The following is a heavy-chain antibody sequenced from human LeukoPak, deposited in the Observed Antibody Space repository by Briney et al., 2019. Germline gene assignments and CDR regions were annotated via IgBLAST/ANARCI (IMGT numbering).Heavy chain of an antibody. CDR1: GFTFSYYA. CDR3: ARRWMIVASYDAFDI. CDR2: ISYDGDNK. J-gene: IGHJ3*02. V-gene: IGHV3-30*04. Sequence: GGSLRLSCAASGFTFSYYAMHWVRQAPGKGLEWVAVISYDGDNKYYADSVKGRFTISRDNAKNSLYLQMNSLRAEDTAVYYCARRWMIVASYDAFDIWGQGTMVTVSS. D-gene: IGHD3-22*01.